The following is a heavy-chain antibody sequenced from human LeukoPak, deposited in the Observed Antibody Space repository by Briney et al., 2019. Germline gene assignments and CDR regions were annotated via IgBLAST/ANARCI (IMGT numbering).Heavy chain of an antibody. CDR2: IHQDGSET. Sequence: PGGSLRLSCAASGFTFTKYWMAWVRQASAKGLEWVASIHQDGSETHSIDSGRFTISRDNAKNSLYLQMNSLRDEDTAVYYCANTVGHYSHNWGQGTLVTVSS. J-gene: IGHJ4*02. CDR3: ANTVGHYSHN. D-gene: IGHD4-11*01. CDR1: GFTFTKYW. V-gene: IGHV3-7*05.